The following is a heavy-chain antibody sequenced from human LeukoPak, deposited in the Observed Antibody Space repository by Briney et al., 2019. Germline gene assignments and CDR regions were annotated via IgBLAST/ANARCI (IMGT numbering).Heavy chain of an antibody. CDR2: IYYSGST. D-gene: IGHD3-10*01. V-gene: IGHV4-31*03. CDR3: ARLSGSVLDY. J-gene: IGHJ4*02. CDR1: GGSISSGGYY. Sequence: SETLSLTCTVSGGSISSGGYYWSWIRQHPGKGLEWIGYIYYSGSTYYNPSLKSRVTISVGTSKNQFSLKLSSVTAADTAVYYCARLSGSVLDYWGQGTLVTVSS.